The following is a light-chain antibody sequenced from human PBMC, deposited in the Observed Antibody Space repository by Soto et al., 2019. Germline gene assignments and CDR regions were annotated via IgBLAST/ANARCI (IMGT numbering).Light chain of an antibody. CDR2: AAS. CDR3: QHSYSTLWT. J-gene: IGKJ1*01. Sequence: DIQMTQSPSSLSASVGDRVTITCRASQSISSYLNWYQQKQGKAPKLLIYAASSLQGGVPSRFSGSGSGTDFTLTISSLQPEDFATYYCQHSYSTLWTFGHGTKVEIK. V-gene: IGKV1-39*01. CDR1: QSISSY.